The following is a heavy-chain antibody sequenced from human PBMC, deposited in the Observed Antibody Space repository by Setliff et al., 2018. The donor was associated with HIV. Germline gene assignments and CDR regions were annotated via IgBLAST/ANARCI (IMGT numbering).Heavy chain of an antibody. CDR2: IYYSGSI. V-gene: IGHV4-39*01. CDR3: ARYTSKVDWFDP. CDR1: GGSISSSSYF. J-gene: IGHJ5*02. D-gene: IGHD2-2*02. Sequence: PSETLSLTCTVSGGSISSSSYFWGWVRQPPGKGLEWIGAIYYSGSIYHNPSLNSRVTTSVDKSKTQFYLKLRSVTASDTAVYYCARYTSKVDWFDPWGQGTLVTVSS.